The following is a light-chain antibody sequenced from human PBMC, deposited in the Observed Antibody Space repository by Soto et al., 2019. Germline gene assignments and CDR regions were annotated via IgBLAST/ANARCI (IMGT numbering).Light chain of an antibody. CDR1: QDISNY. Sequence: QSPSSLSASVGDRVTITCRESQDISNYLNWYQQTPGKAPKLLIYKAPSLESGVPSMFRGSGSGSECTRTISSLQPDDFETYYCQQYNRYSYTFGQGTKVDIK. V-gene: IGKV1-5*03. CDR3: QQYNRYSYT. CDR2: KAP. J-gene: IGKJ2*01.